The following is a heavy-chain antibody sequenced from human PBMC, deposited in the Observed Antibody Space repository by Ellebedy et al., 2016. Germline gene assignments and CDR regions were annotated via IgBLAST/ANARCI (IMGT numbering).Heavy chain of an antibody. D-gene: IGHD5-18*01. CDR3: ARVEVEGWDTAMDSHLFDY. J-gene: IGHJ4*02. CDR2: IYHSGST. V-gene: IGHV4-4*02. Sequence: SETLSLTXAVSGGSISSSNWWSWVLQPPGKGLEWIGEIYHSGSTNYNPSLKSRVTISVDKSKNQFSLKLSSVTAADTAVYYCARVEVEGWDTAMDSHLFDYWGQGTLVTVSS. CDR1: GGSISSSNW.